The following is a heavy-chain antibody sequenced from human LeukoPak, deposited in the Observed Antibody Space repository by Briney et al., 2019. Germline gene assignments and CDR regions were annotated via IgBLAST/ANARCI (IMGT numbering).Heavy chain of an antibody. Sequence: SQTLSLTCAISGDSVSSKSVSWNWVRQSPSRGLEYLGRTRYRSTWNTFYSLSVQGRITINADTSRNQVSLRLNSVTPEDTALYYCVRDFNWAFDDWGQGTLVTVSS. J-gene: IGHJ4*02. D-gene: IGHD7-27*01. CDR1: GDSVSSKSVS. CDR3: VRDFNWAFDD. V-gene: IGHV6-1*01. CDR2: TRYRSTWNT.